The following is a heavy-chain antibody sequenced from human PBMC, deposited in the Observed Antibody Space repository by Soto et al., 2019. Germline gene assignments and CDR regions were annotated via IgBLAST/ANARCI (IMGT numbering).Heavy chain of an antibody. V-gene: IGHV3-7*01. D-gene: IGHD2-21*02. Sequence: EVQLVESGGGLVQPGGSLRLSCTASGFTFSDSWMTWVRQAPGKGLEWVARIKPDESEKKYADSVKGRFSISRDNANNALFLQMNSLRDDDTATYYCARLPKGSLVTAWGQGARVTVSS. CDR3: ARLPKGSLVTA. CDR2: IKPDESEK. J-gene: IGHJ4*02. CDR1: GFTFSDSW.